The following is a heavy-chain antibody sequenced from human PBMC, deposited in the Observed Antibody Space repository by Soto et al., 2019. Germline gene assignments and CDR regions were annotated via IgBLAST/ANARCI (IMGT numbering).Heavy chain of an antibody. CDR1: GFSFADNY. D-gene: IGHD2-15*01. V-gene: IGHV3-7*01. Sequence: GVLRLSCAASGFSFADNYMSWIRQAPGKGLECVAKINPAGSQAYYVHSFRGRFTMSRDNAKNSLDLQMDSLRADDTAVYYCAIEVWWALESWGPGTGVTVSS. J-gene: IGHJ4*02. CDR2: INPAGSQA. CDR3: AIEVWWALES.